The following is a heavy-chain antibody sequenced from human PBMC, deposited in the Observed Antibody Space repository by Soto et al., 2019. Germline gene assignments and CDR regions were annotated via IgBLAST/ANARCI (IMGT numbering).Heavy chain of an antibody. J-gene: IGHJ4*02. CDR1: GGSISSYY. Sequence: SETLSLTCTVSGGSISSYYWSWIRQPPGKGLEWIGYIYYSGSTNYNPSLKSRVSISVDTSKNQFSLKLSSVTAADTAVYYCARLNGHFVPFDWGQGTLVTVSS. D-gene: IGHD4-17*01. CDR3: ARLNGHFVPFD. V-gene: IGHV4-59*12. CDR2: IYYSGST.